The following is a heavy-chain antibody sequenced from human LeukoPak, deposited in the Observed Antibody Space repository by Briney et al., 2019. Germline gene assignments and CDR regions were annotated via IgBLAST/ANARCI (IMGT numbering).Heavy chain of an antibody. CDR1: GYTFTSYD. Sequence: ASVKVSCKASGYTFTSYDINWVRQATGQGLEWMGWMNPNSGNTGYAQKFQGRVTITRNTSISTAYMELSSLRSEDTAVYYCARGPDYGDYVGDDAFDICGQGTMVTVSS. V-gene: IGHV1-8*03. CDR2: MNPNSGNT. D-gene: IGHD4-17*01. J-gene: IGHJ3*02. CDR3: ARGPDYGDYVGDDAFDI.